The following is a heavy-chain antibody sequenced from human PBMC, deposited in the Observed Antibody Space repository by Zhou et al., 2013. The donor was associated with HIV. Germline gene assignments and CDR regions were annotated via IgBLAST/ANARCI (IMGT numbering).Heavy chain of an antibody. CDR3: ARESRVLAGRRREFDY. D-gene: IGHD6-6*01. J-gene: IGHJ4*02. V-gene: IGHV1-2*02. CDR2: INPNSGAT. CDR1: GYTFTGYY. Sequence: QVQLVQSGAEVKKPGASVRVSCKASGYTFTGYYMHWVRQAPGQGLEWMGWINPNSGATNYAQKFHGRVTMTRDTSISTAYMELSSLKSDDTAMYYCARESRVLAGRRREFDYWGQGTLVTVSS.